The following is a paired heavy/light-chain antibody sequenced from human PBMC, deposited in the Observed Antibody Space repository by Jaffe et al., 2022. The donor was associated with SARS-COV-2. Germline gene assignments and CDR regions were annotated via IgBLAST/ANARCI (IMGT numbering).Heavy chain of an antibody. D-gene: IGHD3-3*01. CDR1: DGSLGAYY. J-gene: IGHJ4*02. V-gene: IGHV4-34*02. Sequence: QVQLQQWGAGLLKPSETLSLTCTVYDGSLGAYYWTWVRQPPGKGLEWIGEIYQSVRSHYNPSLKNRVTMSVDMSKNQFSLSLGSVTAADTATYYCARRAGRVRRSGYFALRDYLYHFDYWAQGALVTVSS. CDR3: ARRAGRVRRSGYFALRDYLYHFDY. CDR2: IYQSVRS.
Light chain of an antibody. J-gene: IGLJ1*01. CDR3: SSYTSDTTLFV. Sequence: QSALTQPASVSGSPGQSITISCTGTSSDIGAYNYVSWYQHPPGKAPKLIVYDVTDRPSGVSNRFSGSKSGNAASLTISGLQAEDEADYYCSSYTSDTTLFVFGTGTKVTVL. CDR1: SSDIGAYNY. CDR2: DVT. V-gene: IGLV2-14*03.